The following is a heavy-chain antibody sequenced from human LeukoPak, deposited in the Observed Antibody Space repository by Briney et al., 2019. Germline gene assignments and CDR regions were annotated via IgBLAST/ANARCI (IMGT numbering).Heavy chain of an antibody. J-gene: IGHJ3*02. D-gene: IGHD1-1*01. CDR3: ARQWNWNQGGPFDI. Sequence: GASVKVSCKASGYTFSNYDINWMRQATGQGLEWMAWMSPTNGDTGYAQKFQGRVTLTRDTSMSTAYMELTSLISEDTAVFFCARQWNWNQGGPFDIWGQGTLVTVSS. CDR1: GYTFSNYD. V-gene: IGHV1-8*03. CDR2: MSPTNGDT.